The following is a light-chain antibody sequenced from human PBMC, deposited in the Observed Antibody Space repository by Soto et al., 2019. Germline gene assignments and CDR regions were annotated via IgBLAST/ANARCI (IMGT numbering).Light chain of an antibody. CDR1: QSVSSSY. J-gene: IGKJ2*01. V-gene: IGKV3-20*01. CDR3: QQYGSSPPLMYN. CDR2: GAS. Sequence: EIVLTQSPGTLSLSPGERATLSCRASQSVSSSYLAWYQHKPGQAPRLLIYGASSRATGIPDRFSGSGSGTDFTLTISRLEPEDFAVYYCQQYGSSPPLMYNFGQGTKLAIK.